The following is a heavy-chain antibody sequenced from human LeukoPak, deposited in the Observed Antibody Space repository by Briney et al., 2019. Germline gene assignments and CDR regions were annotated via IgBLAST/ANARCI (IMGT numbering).Heavy chain of an antibody. CDR3: ARGARSSSTSCYFGCHFDY. J-gene: IGHJ4*02. D-gene: IGHD2-2*01. CDR1: GYTFTGYY. CDR2: INPNSGGT. V-gene: IGHV1-2*02. Sequence: ASVKVSCKASGYTFTGYYMHWVRQAPGQGLEWMGWINPNSGGTNYAQKFQGRVTMTRDTSISTAYMELSRLRSDDTAVYYCARGARSSSTSCYFGCHFDYWGQGTLVTVSS.